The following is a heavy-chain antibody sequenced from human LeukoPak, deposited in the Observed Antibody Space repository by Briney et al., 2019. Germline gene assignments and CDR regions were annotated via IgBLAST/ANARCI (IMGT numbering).Heavy chain of an antibody. CDR2: IYYSGST. CDR1: GGSISSSSYY. CDR3: AREGQVDY. J-gene: IGHJ4*02. V-gene: IGHV4-39*07. Sequence: SETLSLTCTVSGGSISSSSYYWGWIRQPPGKGLEWIGSIYYSGSTYYNPSLKSRVTISVDTSKNQFSLKLSSVTAADTAVYYCAREGQVDYWGQGTLVTVSS.